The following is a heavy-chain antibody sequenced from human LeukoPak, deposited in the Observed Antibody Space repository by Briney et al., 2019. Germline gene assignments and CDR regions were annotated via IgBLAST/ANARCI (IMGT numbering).Heavy chain of an antibody. J-gene: IGHJ4*02. CDR2: ISGSGGST. CDR1: GFTFSSHA. Sequence: GGSLRLSCAASGFTFSSHAMHWVRQAPGKGLEWVSAISGSGGSTYYADSVKGRFTISRDNSKNTLYLQMNSLKAEDTAVYYCAKMDTAMAVRYWGQGTLVTVSS. V-gene: IGHV3-23*01. CDR3: AKMDTAMAVRY. D-gene: IGHD5-18*01.